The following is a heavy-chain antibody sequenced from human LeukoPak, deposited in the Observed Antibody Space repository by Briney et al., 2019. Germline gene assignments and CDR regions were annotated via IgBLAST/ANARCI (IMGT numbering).Heavy chain of an antibody. Sequence: GGSLRLSCVASGFSFGSYWVTWVRQAPGKGLEWVSSISSSSSYIYYADSVKGRFTISRDNAKNSLYLQMNSLRAEDTAVYYCARDLNVGAWGQGTLVTVSS. V-gene: IGHV3-21*01. CDR2: ISSSSSYI. CDR3: ARDLNVGA. CDR1: GFSFGSYW. J-gene: IGHJ5*02.